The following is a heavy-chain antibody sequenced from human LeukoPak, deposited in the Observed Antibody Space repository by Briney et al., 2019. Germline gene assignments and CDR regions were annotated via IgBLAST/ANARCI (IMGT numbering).Heavy chain of an antibody. CDR3: AKVPEGEFDY. J-gene: IGHJ4*02. V-gene: IGHV3-23*01. CDR1: GFTFSSYA. Sequence: SGGSLRLSCAASGFTFSSYAMSWVRQAPGKGLEWVSAISGSGGSTYYADSVKGRFTISRDDSKNTLYLQMNSLRAEDMAVYYCAKVPEGEFDYWGQGTLVTVSS. CDR2: ISGSGGST. D-gene: IGHD1-14*01.